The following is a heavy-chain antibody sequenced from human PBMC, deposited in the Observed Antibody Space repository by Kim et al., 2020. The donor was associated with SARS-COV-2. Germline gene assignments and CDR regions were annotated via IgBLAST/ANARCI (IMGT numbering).Heavy chain of an antibody. V-gene: IGHV3-15*01. Sequence: GGSLRLSCAASGFTFSNAWMSWVRQAPGKGLEWVGRIKSKTDGGTTDYAAPVKGRFTISRDDSKNTLYLQMNSLKTEDTAVYYCTTDFYVGYDYGGERDDAFDIWGQGTMVTVSS. CDR3: TTDFYVGYDYGGERDDAFDI. D-gene: IGHD4-17*01. CDR1: GFTFSNAW. CDR2: IKSKTDGGTT. J-gene: IGHJ3*02.